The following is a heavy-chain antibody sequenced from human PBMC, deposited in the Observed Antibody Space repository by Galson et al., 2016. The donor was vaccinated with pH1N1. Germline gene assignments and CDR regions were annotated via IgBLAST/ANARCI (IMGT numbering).Heavy chain of an antibody. V-gene: IGHV4-59*01. Sequence: ETLSLTCTVSGGSITSYSWSWIRQSPGKGLEWIGSIYYSGSTNYNPSLKSRVTISVDTSKTQFSLKLSSLATADTAMYYCARSGPKLRLTGYYYGRLANWGQGTLVTVSS. J-gene: IGHJ4*02. D-gene: IGHD3-10*01. CDR3: ARSGPKLRLTGYYYGRLAN. CDR1: GGSITSYS. CDR2: IYYSGST.